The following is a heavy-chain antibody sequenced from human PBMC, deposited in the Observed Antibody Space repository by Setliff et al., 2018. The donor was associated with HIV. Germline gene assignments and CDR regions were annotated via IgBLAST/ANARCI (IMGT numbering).Heavy chain of an antibody. CDR2: IYYNGNT. D-gene: IGHD3-3*01. Sequence: SETLSLTCTVAGGSIRSSSYYWGWIRQPPGKGLEWIGSIYYNGNTYYNPSLKSRVTISVDTSKNQFSLKHSSGTAADAAVYYCATHVLQFLEWLSHFDYWGQGTQVTVSS. J-gene: IGHJ4*02. CDR1: GGSIRSSSYY. CDR3: ATHVLQFLEWLSHFDY. V-gene: IGHV4-39*01.